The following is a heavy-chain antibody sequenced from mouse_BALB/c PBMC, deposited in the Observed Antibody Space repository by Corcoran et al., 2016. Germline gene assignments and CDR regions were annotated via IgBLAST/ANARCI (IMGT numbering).Heavy chain of an antibody. CDR2: ISCYNGAT. D-gene: IGHD1-2*01. V-gene: IGHV1S34*01. Sequence: LVKTGASVKISCKASGYSFTGYYMHWVKQSLGKSLEWIGYISCYNGATSYNQKFKGKATFTVDTSSSTAYMQFNSLTSEDSAVYYCARGGFGTAKASWFAYWGQGTLVTVSA. CDR3: ARGGFGTAKASWFAY. J-gene: IGHJ3*01. CDR1: GYSFTGYY.